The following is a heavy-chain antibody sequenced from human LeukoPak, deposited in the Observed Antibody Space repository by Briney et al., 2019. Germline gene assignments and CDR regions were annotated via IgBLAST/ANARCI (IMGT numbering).Heavy chain of an antibody. D-gene: IGHD6-6*01. CDR3: ARHQYSSSFYYYYYMDV. Sequence: PSQTLSLTCTVSGGSISSGGYYWSWIRQHPGKGLEWIGYVYYSGSTYYNPSLKSRVTISVDPSENQFSLKLSSVTAADTAVYYCARHQYSSSFYYYYYMDVWGKGTTVTVSS. V-gene: IGHV4-31*03. CDR1: GGSISSGGYY. CDR2: VYYSGST. J-gene: IGHJ6*03.